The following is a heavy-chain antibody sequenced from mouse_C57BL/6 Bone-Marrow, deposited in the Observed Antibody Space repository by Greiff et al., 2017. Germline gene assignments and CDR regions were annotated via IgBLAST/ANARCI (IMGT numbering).Heavy chain of an antibody. J-gene: IGHJ3*01. CDR1: GYTFTSYW. V-gene: IGHV1-69*01. Sequence: QVQLKQPGAELVMPGASVKLSCKASGYTFTSYWMHWVKQRPGQGLEWIGEIDPSDSYTNYNQKFKGKSTLTVDKSSSTAYMQLSSLTSEDSAVYYCARWALCGSLLAYWGQGTLVTVSA. CDR2: IDPSDSYT. D-gene: IGHD6-1*01. CDR3: ARWALCGSLLAY.